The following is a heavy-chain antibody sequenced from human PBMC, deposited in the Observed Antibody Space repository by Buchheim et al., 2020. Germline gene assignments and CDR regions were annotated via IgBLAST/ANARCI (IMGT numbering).Heavy chain of an antibody. Sequence: QVQLVEYGGGVVQRGRSLRLSCVASGFTFSNYGIHWVRQAPGKGPEWVAVMSYDGSDKYYGDSVRGRFTISRDTSKNTLYLQMDSLRAEDTAVYDCARGRGHCNGGVCYHFFDFWGRGTL. CDR2: MSYDGSDK. CDR1: GFTFSNYG. V-gene: IGHV3-30*03. J-gene: IGHJ4*02. D-gene: IGHD2-8*02. CDR3: ARGRGHCNGGVCYHFFDF.